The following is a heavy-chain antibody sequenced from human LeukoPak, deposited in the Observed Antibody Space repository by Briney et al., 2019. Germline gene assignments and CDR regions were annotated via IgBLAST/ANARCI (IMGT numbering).Heavy chain of an antibody. V-gene: IGHV5-51*01. Sequence: GESLKISCRASGYIFTNYWIGWVRQMPGKGLEWMGIIYPTDSDTKYSPSFQGQVTISVDRSITTAYLQWSSLKASDTAMYYCARQGPTYYYYYMDVWGKGTTVTVSS. CDR3: ARQGPTYYYYYMDV. CDR2: IYPTDSDT. CDR1: GYIFTNYW. J-gene: IGHJ6*03.